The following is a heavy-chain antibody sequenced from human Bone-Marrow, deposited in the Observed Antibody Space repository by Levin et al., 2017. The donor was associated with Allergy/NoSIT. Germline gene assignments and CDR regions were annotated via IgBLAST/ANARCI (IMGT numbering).Heavy chain of an antibody. CDR2: IKSKTDGGTT. D-gene: IGHD3-16*02. CDR1: GFTFSNAW. V-gene: IGHV3-15*01. J-gene: IGHJ4*02. Sequence: PGGSLRLSCAASGFTFSNAWMSWVRQAPGKGLEWVGRIKSKTDGGTTDYAAPVKGRFTISRDDSKNTLYLQMNSLKTEDTAVYYCTTEGGFMITFGGVIAPVDFDYWGQGALVTVSS. CDR3: TTEGGFMITFGGVIAPVDFDY.